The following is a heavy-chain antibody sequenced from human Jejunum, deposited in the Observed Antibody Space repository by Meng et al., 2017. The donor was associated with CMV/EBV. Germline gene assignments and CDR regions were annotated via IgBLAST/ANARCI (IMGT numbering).Heavy chain of an antibody. CDR2: INPQNGDK. Sequence: KTAGFTFTAYYLTRVRQAPGQGLEWMGWINPQNGDKKYAQNFRGRVTMTRDTSISTAYMELSSLRSDDTAVYYCASVWYSAYDPFDCWGQGTVVTVSS. J-gene: IGHJ4*02. CDR3: ASVWYSAYDPFDC. CDR1: GFTFTAYY. D-gene: IGHD5-12*01. V-gene: IGHV1-2*02.